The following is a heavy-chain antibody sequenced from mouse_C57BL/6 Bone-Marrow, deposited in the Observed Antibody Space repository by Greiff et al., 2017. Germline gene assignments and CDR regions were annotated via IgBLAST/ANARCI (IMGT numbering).Heavy chain of an antibody. D-gene: IGHD1-1*01. V-gene: IGHV1-54*01. Sequence: VQLQQSGAELVRPGTSVKVSCKASGYAFTNYLIEWVKQRPGQGLEWIGVINPGSGGTNYNEKCKGKATLTADKSSSTAYMQLSSLTSEDSAVYFCARWVYYYGSRYFDVWGTGTTVTVSS. CDR3: ARWVYYYGSRYFDV. CDR1: GYAFTNYL. J-gene: IGHJ1*03. CDR2: INPGSGGT.